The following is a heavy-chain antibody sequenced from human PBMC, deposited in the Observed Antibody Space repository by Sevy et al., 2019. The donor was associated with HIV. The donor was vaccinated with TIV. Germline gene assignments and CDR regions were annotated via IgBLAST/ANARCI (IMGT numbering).Heavy chain of an antibody. V-gene: IGHV4-59*01. D-gene: IGHD3-9*01. CDR1: GRSMTGYY. CDR3: ARAPPYYDILTGRGYCDY. J-gene: IGHJ4*02. CDR2: IYYSGST. Sequence: SETLSLTCTVSGRSMTGYYWTWIRQPPGKGLEWIGYIYYSGSTNYNPSLKSRVTISVDTSKNQFSLELSSVTAADTDVYYCARAPPYYDILTGRGYCDYWGQGTLVTVSS.